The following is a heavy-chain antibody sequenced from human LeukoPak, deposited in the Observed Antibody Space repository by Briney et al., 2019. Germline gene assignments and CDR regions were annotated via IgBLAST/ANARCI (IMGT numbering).Heavy chain of an antibody. Sequence: GGSLRLSCAASGFTFSSYGMHWVRQAPGKGLEWVAFIRYDGSNKYYADSVKGRFTISRDNSKNTLYLQMNSLRAEDTAVYYCVKKPSSIAALYYMDVWGKGTTVTVSS. D-gene: IGHD6-6*01. V-gene: IGHV3-30*02. CDR2: IRYDGSNK. CDR3: VKKPSSIAALYYMDV. J-gene: IGHJ6*03. CDR1: GFTFSSYG.